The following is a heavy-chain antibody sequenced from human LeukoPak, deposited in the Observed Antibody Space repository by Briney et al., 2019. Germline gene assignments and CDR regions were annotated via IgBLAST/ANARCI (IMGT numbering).Heavy chain of an antibody. CDR2: IRSKANIYAT. Sequence: QPGGSLKLSCAASGFPFSGSAMHWVRQASGKGLEWVGRIRSKANIYATAYAAAVKGRFNISRDDSKNQAYLQMNSLKTEDTAVYYCTAHIVVVVATTADFDLWGRGTLVTVSS. V-gene: IGHV3-73*01. CDR1: GFPFSGSA. J-gene: IGHJ2*01. D-gene: IGHD2-15*01. CDR3: TAHIVVVVATTADFDL.